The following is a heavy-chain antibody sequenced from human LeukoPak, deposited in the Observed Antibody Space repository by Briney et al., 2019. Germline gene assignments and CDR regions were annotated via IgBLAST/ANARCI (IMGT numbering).Heavy chain of an antibody. Sequence: GGSLRLSCAASGFTFSNAWMSWVRQAPGKGLEWVGRIKSKTDGGTTDYAAPVKGRFTISRDDSKNTLYLQMNSLKTEDTAVYYCTTAGYSYGYAFDNWGQGTMVTVSS. CDR2: IKSKTDGGTT. D-gene: IGHD5-18*01. J-gene: IGHJ3*02. CDR1: GFTFSNAW. V-gene: IGHV3-15*01. CDR3: TTAGYSYGYAFDN.